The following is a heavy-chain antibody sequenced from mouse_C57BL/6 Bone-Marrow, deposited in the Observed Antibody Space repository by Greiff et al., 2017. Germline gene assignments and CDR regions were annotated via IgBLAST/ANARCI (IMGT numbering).Heavy chain of an antibody. J-gene: IGHJ3*01. CDR3: TTPSYYGYAWFDY. D-gene: IGHD2-9*01. Sequence: VQLKESGAELVRPGASVKLSCTASGFNIKDDYMHWVKQRPEQGLEWIGWIDPENGDTEYASKFQGKATITADTSSNTAYLQLSSLTSEDTAVYYCTTPSYYGYAWFDYWGQGTLVTVSA. CDR2: IDPENGDT. CDR1: GFNIKDDY. V-gene: IGHV14-4*01.